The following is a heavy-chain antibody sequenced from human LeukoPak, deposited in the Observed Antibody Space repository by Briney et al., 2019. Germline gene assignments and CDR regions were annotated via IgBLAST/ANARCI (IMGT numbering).Heavy chain of an antibody. CDR3: AKSYYYDSSGYYGIDY. CDR1: GFTFSSYG. J-gene: IGHJ4*02. D-gene: IGHD3-22*01. V-gene: IGHV3-23*01. Sequence: GGSLRLSCAASGFTFSSYGMSWVRQAPGKGLEWVSAISGSGGSTYYADSVKGRFTISRDNSKNTLYLQMNSLRAEDTAVYYCAKSYYYDSSGYYGIDYWGQGTLVTVSS. CDR2: ISGSGGST.